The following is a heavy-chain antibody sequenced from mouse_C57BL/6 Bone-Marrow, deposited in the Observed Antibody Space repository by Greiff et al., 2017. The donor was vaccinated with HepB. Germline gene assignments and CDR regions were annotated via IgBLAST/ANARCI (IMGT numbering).Heavy chain of an antibody. J-gene: IGHJ1*03. CDR1: GFNIKDDY. D-gene: IGHD5-1*01. CDR3: TTGSNWYFDV. V-gene: IGHV14-4*01. Sequence: VQLQQSGAELVRPGASVKLSCTASGFNIKDDYMHWVKQRPEQGLEWIGWIVPENGDTEYASKFQGKATITADTSSNTAYLQLSSLTSEDTAVYYCTTGSNWYFDVWGTGTTVTVSS. CDR2: IVPENGDT.